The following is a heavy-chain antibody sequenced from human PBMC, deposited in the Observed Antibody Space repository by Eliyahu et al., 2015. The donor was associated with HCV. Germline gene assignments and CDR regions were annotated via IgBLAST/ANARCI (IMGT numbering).Heavy chain of an antibody. CDR1: GGSISSYY. CDR2: IYTSGST. J-gene: IGHJ4*02. CDR3: AATRRAYCGGDCRTINDY. D-gene: IGHD2-21*02. Sequence: QVQLQESGPGLVKPSETLSLTCTVSGGSISSYYWSWIRQPAGKGLEWIGRIYTSGSTNYNPSLKSRVTMSVDTSKNQFSLKLSSVTAADTAVYYCAATRRAYCGGDCRTINDYWGQGTLVTVSS. V-gene: IGHV4-4*07.